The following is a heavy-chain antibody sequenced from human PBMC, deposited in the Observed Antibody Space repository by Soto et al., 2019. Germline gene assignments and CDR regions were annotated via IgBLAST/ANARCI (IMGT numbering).Heavy chain of an antibody. CDR2: IIPIFGTA. V-gene: IGHV1-69*13. CDR3: ARFGPPGGKYYYDSSGYPFDP. Sequence: SVKVSCKASGGTFSSYAISWVRQAPGQGXEXMGGIIPIFGTANYAQKFQGRVTITADESTSTAYMELSSLRSEDTAVYYCARFGPPGGKYYYDSSGYPFDPWGQGTLVTVSS. CDR1: GGTFSSYA. D-gene: IGHD3-22*01. J-gene: IGHJ5*02.